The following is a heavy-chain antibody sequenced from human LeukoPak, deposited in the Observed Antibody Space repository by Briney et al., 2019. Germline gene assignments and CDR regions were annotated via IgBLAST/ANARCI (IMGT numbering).Heavy chain of an antibody. J-gene: IGHJ3*02. CDR3: ARVDIVATIRGTEFDI. CDR1: GLTFSSYA. CDR2: ISYDGSNK. Sequence: PGGSLRLSCAASGLTFSSYAMHWVRQAPGKGLEWVAVISYDGSNKYYADSVKGRFTISRDNSKNTLYLQMNSLRAEDTAVYYCARVDIVATIRGTEFDIWGQGTMVTVSS. V-gene: IGHV3-30-3*01. D-gene: IGHD5-12*01.